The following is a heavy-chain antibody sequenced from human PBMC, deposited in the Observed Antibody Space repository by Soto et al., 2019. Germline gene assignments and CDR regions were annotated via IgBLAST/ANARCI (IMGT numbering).Heavy chain of an antibody. CDR1: GYSFLNYW. D-gene: IGHD5-12*01. J-gene: IGHJ5*02. CDR3: AIHSTGYEDS. CDR2: IHPGDFDT. V-gene: IGHV5-51*01. Sequence: PGESLKISCKGSGYSFLNYWIGWVRQMPGKGLEWMGIIHPGDFDTRYSPSFQGQVTISADKSISTAYLQWSSLRASDTAMYYCAIHSTGYEDSWGQGTLVTVSS.